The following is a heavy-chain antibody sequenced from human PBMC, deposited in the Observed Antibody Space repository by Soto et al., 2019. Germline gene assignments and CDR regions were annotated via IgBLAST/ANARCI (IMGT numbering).Heavy chain of an antibody. D-gene: IGHD2-15*01. J-gene: IGHJ4*02. V-gene: IGHV4-59*06. CDR3: ARWVEVSLDYFDS. CDR2: IYHSGRT. Sequence: SSETLSLTCTVSGGSISSYYWSWVRQNPGKGLEWIGHIYHSGRTYYDPSLKSRVTISVDTSKNQFSLNLSSVTAADTAVYYCARWVEVSLDYFDSWGQGTPVTVSS. CDR1: GGSISSYY.